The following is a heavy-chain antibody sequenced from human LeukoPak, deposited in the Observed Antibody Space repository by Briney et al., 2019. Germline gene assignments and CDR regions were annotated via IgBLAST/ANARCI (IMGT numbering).Heavy chain of an antibody. J-gene: IGHJ3*02. CDR1: GGSFSGYY. Sequence: SETLSLTCAVYGGSFSGYYWSWIRQPPGKGLEWIGRIYTSGSTNYNPSFKSRVTMSVDTSKNQFSLKLSSVTAADTAVYYCARDPGGNPRGAFDIWGQGTMVTVSS. CDR3: ARDPGGNPRGAFDI. CDR2: IYTSGST. V-gene: IGHV4-59*10. D-gene: IGHD4-23*01.